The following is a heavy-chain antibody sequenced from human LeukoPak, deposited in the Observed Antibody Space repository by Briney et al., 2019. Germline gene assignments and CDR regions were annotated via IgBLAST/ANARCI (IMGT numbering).Heavy chain of an antibody. J-gene: IGHJ3*02. CDR2: IRFDGSNK. CDR1: GFSFRSYG. Sequence: GGSLRLSCAASGFSFRSYGMHWVRQAPGKGLEWVAFIRFDGSNKYYADSVKGRFTISRDNSKNTLYLQMNSLRAEDTAVYYCAKDRIGYDYNDAFDIWGQGTMVTVSS. CDR3: AKDRIGYDYNDAFDI. D-gene: IGHD5-12*01. V-gene: IGHV3-30*02.